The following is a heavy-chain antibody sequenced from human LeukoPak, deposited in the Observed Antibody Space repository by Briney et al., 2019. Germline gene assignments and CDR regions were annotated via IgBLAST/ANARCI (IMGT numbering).Heavy chain of an antibody. D-gene: IGHD6-13*01. CDR3: ARVRSGSWDWDF. J-gene: IGHJ4*02. CDR1: GLTFSTYW. V-gene: IGHV3-74*01. CDR2: IKFDGSLA. Sequence: GGSLRLSCTASGLTFSTYWVHWVRQAPGKGLVWVSQIKFDGSLASYADSVKGRFTISRDNAKNTLYLQMNTLGTEDTAVYHCARVRSGSWDWDFWGQGTLVTVSS.